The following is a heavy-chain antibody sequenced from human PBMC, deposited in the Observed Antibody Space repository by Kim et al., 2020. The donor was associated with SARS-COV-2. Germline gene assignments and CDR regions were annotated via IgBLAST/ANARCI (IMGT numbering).Heavy chain of an antibody. Sequence: SETLSLTCTVSGGSISSSSYYWGWIRQPPGKGLEWIGSIYYSGSTYYNPSLKSRVTISVDTSKNQFSLKLSSVTAADTAVYYCARLSGSGSYLGKYFDYWGQGTLVTVSS. CDR3: ARLSGSGSYLGKYFDY. D-gene: IGHD3-10*01. CDR2: IYYSGST. V-gene: IGHV4-39*01. J-gene: IGHJ4*02. CDR1: GGSISSSSYY.